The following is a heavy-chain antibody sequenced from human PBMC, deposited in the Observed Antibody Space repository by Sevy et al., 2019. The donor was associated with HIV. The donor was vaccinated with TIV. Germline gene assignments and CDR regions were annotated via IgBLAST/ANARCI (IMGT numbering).Heavy chain of an antibody. CDR3: VREGLGGFSYSLDC. Sequence: GESLKISCAASGFSFSTYWMTWVRQAPGKGLVWVATMNQDGTERDYVDSVKGRFTISRDNTKTSLFLQMNSLSAEDTGVYYCVREGLGGFSYSLDCWGQGTLVTVSS. CDR1: GFSFSTYW. J-gene: IGHJ4*02. CDR2: MNQDGTER. V-gene: IGHV3-7*01. D-gene: IGHD3-16*01.